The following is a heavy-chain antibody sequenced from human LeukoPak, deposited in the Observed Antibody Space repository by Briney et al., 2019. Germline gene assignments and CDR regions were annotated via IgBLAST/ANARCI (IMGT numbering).Heavy chain of an antibody. V-gene: IGHV3-7*01. J-gene: IGHJ4*02. CDR3: ARVMYSSGWSFDY. D-gene: IGHD6-19*01. CDR2: IKQDGSEK. Sequence: GGSLRLSCAASGFSFTSYWMSWVRQAPGKGLEWLANIKQDGSEKYYVDSVKGRFTISRDNAKNSLYLQMNSLRAEDTAVYYCARVMYSSGWSFDYWGQGTLVTVSS. CDR1: GFSFTSYW.